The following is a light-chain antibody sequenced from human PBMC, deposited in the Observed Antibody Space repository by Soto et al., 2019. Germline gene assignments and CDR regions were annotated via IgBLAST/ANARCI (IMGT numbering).Light chain of an antibody. CDR1: QSVSGD. Sequence: EVVMTQSPGTLSVSPGERATLSCRASQSVSGDLAWYQHKPGQAPRLLIYAASTRATGIPARFSGSGSGTEFTLIISSLQPDDFATYYCKQYNSYPWTFGQGTKVDIK. V-gene: IGKV3-15*01. CDR3: KQYNSYPWT. CDR2: AAS. J-gene: IGKJ1*01.